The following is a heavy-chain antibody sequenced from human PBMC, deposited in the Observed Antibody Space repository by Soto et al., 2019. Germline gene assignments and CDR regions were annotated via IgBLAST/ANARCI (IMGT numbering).Heavy chain of an antibody. CDR2: IGKTGSDI. V-gene: IGHV3-11*04. Sequence: PGGSLRLSCAASGFTLSGYYMTWMRQAPGKGLEWVSFIGKTGSDIHYADSVEGRFTISRDNAKNSLFLIMDSLRVEDTAVYYCAAYNTSRHAAFDIWGQGTTVTVSS. D-gene: IGHD1-20*01. CDR1: GFTLSGYY. CDR3: AAYNTSRHAAFDI. J-gene: IGHJ3*02.